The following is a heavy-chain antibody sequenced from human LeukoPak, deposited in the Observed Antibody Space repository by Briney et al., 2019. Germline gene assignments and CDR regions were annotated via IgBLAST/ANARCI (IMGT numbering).Heavy chain of an antibody. Sequence: SETLSLTCTVSGGSISSYYWSWIRQPPGKGLEWIWYIYYSGSTNYNPSLKSRVTISVDTPKNQFSLKLSSVTAADTAVYYCARRVYSGSYFFGYWGQGTLVTVSS. CDR3: ARRVYSGSYFFGY. D-gene: IGHD1-26*01. J-gene: IGHJ4*02. CDR2: IYYSGST. V-gene: IGHV4-59*08. CDR1: GGSISSYY.